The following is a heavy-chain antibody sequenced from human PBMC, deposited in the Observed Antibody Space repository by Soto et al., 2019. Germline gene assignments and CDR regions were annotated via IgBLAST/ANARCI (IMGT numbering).Heavy chain of an antibody. Sequence: GGSLRLSCAASGFTFSSYGIHWVRQAPGKGLEWVAVISYDGNNKYYADSVKGRFTISRDNSKNTLSLQMNSLRAEDTAVYYCAKSVYNWNDGFFDYWGQGTLVTVSS. J-gene: IGHJ4*02. CDR3: AKSVYNWNDGFFDY. V-gene: IGHV3-30*02. CDR2: ISYDGNNK. D-gene: IGHD1-1*01. CDR1: GFTFSSYG.